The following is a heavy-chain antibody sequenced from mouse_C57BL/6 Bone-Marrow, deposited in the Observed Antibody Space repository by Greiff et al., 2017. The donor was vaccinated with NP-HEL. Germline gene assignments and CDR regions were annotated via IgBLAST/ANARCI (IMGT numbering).Heavy chain of an antibody. J-gene: IGHJ4*01. Sequence: QVQLKESGPGLVAPSQSLSITCTVSGFSLTSYGVHWVRQPPGKGLEWLVVIWSDGSTTYNSALKSRLSISKDNSKSQVFLKMNSLQTDDTAMYYCARHTRHYVSSYEAMDYWGQGTSVTVSS. CDR3: ARHTRHYVSSYEAMDY. V-gene: IGHV2-6-1*01. CDR2: IWSDGST. D-gene: IGHD1-1*01. CDR1: GFSLTSYG.